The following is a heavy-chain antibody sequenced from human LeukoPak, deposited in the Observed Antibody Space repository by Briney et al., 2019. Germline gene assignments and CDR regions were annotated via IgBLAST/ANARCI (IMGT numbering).Heavy chain of an antibody. Sequence: SETLSLTCTVSGGSISSSSYYWGWIRQPPGKGLEWIGSIYYSGSTYYNPSLKSRVTISVDTCKNQFSLKLSSVTAADTAVYYCARIHSSSSRAYYYYYMDVWGKGTTVTVSS. V-gene: IGHV4-39*01. CDR3: ARIHSSSSRAYYYYYMDV. CDR2: IYYSGST. D-gene: IGHD6-6*01. CDR1: GGSISSSSYY. J-gene: IGHJ6*03.